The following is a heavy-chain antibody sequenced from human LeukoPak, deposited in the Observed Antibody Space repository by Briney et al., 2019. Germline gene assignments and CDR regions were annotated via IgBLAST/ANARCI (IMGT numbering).Heavy chain of an antibody. CDR1: GFTFSSYA. CDR2: ISGSGGST. CDR3: AKDRRATVTGFDY. D-gene: IGHD4-11*01. Sequence: PGGSLRLSCAASGFTFSSYAMSWVRQAPGKGLEWVSAISGSGGSTYYADSVKGRFTISRDNSKNTLYLQMNSLRAEDAAVYYCAKDRRATVTGFDYWGQGTLVTVSS. V-gene: IGHV3-23*01. J-gene: IGHJ4*02.